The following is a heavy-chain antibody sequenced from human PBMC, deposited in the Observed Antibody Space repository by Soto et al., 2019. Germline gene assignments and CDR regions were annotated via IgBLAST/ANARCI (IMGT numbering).Heavy chain of an antibody. J-gene: IGHJ5*02. CDR2: IYYSGST. CDR3: ARQSRSYNWFDP. V-gene: IGHV4-61*01. Sequence: SETLSLTCTFSVVSVSSGSYYCSWIRQPPWKGLEWIGYIYYSGSTNYNPSLKSRVTISVDTSKNQFSLKLSSVTAADTAVYYCARQSRSYNWFDPWGQGTRVTVSS. CDR1: VVSVSSGSYY. D-gene: IGHD6-6*01.